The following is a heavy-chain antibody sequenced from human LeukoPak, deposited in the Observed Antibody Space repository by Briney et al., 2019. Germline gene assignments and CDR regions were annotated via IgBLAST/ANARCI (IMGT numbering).Heavy chain of an antibody. CDR2: ISYDGSNK. CDR3: ASGWLGVFDY. D-gene: IGHD6-19*01. CDR1: GFTFSSYA. J-gene: IGHJ4*02. V-gene: IGHV3-30-3*01. Sequence: SLRLSCAASGFTFSSYAMHWVRQAPGKGLEWVAVISYDGSNKYYADSVKGRFTISRDNSKNSLYLQMNSLRAEDTAVYYCASGWLGVFDYWGQGTLVTVSS.